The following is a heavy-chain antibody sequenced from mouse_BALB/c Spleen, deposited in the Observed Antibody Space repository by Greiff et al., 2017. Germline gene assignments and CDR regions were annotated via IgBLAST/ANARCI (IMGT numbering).Heavy chain of an antibody. V-gene: IGHV1S81*02. CDR1: GYTFTSYY. J-gene: IGHJ2*01. Sequence: VQLQQSGAELVKPGASVKLSCKASGYTFTSYYMYWVKQRPGQGLEWIGEINPSNGGTNFNEKFKSKATLTVDKSSSTAYMQLSSLTSEDSAVYYCTRGARRHYFDYWGQSTTLTVSS. CDR2: INPSNGGT. CDR3: TRGARRHYFDY.